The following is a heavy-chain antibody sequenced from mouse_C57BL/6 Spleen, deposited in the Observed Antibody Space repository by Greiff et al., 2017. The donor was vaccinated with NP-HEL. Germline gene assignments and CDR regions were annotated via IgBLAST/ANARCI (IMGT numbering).Heavy chain of an antibody. CDR3: AREDTTR. J-gene: IGHJ4*01. CDR2: IYPGDGDT. CDR1: GYAFSSSW. V-gene: IGHV1-82*01. D-gene: IGHD1-1*01. Sequence: QVQLKESGPELVKPGASVKISCKASGYAFSSSWMNWVKQRPGKGLEWIGRIYPGDGDTNYNGKFKGKATLTADKSSSTAYMQLSSLTSEDSAVYFCAREDTTRWGQGTSVTVSS.